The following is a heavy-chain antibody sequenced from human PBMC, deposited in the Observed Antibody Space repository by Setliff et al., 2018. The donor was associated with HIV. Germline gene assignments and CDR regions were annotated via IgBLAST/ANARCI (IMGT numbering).Heavy chain of an antibody. V-gene: IGHV1-24*01. D-gene: IGHD3-3*01. CDR1: GYTLTEVS. Sequence: GASVKVSCKVSGYTLTEVSMHWVRQAPKKGLEWMGYFDPQDGETVHAQKFQGRVTLTEDTSTDTAYMELSSLRSEDTAVYYCARGEKRFLEWLPLDYYYYYYMDVWGKGITVTVSS. J-gene: IGHJ6*03. CDR2: FDPQDGET. CDR3: ARGEKRFLEWLPLDYYYYYYMDV.